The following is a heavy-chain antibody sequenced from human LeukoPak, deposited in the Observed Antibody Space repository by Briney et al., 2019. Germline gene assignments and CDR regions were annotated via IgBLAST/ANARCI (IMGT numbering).Heavy chain of an antibody. CDR2: IYSGGST. CDR3: ARVRGAVTTADY. Sequence: GGSLRLSCAASGFTVSSNYMSWVRQAPGKGLEWVSVIYSGGSTYYADSVKGRFTISRDNSKNTLYLQMNSLRAEDTAVYYCARVRGAVTTADYWGQGTLVTVSS. CDR1: GFTVSSNY. J-gene: IGHJ4*02. V-gene: IGHV3-66*01. D-gene: IGHD4-17*01.